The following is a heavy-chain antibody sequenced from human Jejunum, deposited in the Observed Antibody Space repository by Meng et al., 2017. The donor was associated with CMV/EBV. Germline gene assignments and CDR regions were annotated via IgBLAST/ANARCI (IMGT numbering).Heavy chain of an antibody. J-gene: IGHJ4*02. V-gene: IGHV3-53*01. Sequence: AASGFTVSTNYMSWVRQAPGKGLEWVSVIYRGGTTYYADSVKGRFTISRDNSKNTLYPQMNSLRADDTAVYYCAKVAMIRGVVFDFWGQGTLVTVSS. D-gene: IGHD3-10*01. CDR1: GFTVSTNY. CDR3: AKVAMIRGVVFDF. CDR2: IYRGGTT.